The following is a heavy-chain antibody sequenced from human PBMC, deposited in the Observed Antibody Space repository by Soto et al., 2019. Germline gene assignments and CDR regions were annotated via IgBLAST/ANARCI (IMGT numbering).Heavy chain of an antibody. CDR1: GFPFSSYW. CDR2: ISSDGSRT. D-gene: IGHD3-22*01. V-gene: IGHV3-74*01. Sequence: GFLSLSCTASGFPFSSYWMYWVRQAPGKGLMWVSHISSDGSRTSYADSVNGRFTISRDNAKNTLFLQMNSLRAEDTAVYYCARSSGYYAFDIWGQGTMVTVSS. CDR3: ARSSGYYAFDI. J-gene: IGHJ3*02.